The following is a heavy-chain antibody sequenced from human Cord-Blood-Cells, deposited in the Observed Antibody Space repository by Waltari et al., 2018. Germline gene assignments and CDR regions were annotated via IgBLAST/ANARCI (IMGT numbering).Heavy chain of an antibody. CDR1: GGSFSGYY. Sequence: QVQLQQWGAGLLTPSETLSLPCAVYGGSFSGYYWRWIRQPPGKGLEWIGEINHSGSTNYNPSLKSRVTISVDTSKNQFSLKLSSVTAADTAVYYCARGSRIIAARVDFQHWGQGTLVTVSS. V-gene: IGHV4-34*01. CDR2: INHSGST. J-gene: IGHJ1*01. CDR3: ARGSRIIAARVDFQH. D-gene: IGHD6-6*01.